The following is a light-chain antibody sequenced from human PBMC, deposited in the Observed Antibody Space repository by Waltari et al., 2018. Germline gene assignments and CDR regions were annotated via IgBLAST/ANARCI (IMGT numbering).Light chain of an antibody. V-gene: IGLV3-19*01. CDR3: HSRVVSNVRGA. CDR2: GKD. CDR1: SLRSYD. J-gene: IGLJ2*01. Sequence: SSELTQDPAVSVALRQTVRITCQGDSLRSYDASWYQQKPGQAPILVIYGKDNRPSGIPDRFSGSTSGNTASLTITGSQAEDEADYYCHSRVVSNVRGAFGGGTKLTVL.